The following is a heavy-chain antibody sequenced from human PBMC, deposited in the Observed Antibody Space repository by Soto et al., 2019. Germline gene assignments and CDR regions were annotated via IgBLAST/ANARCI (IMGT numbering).Heavy chain of an antibody. CDR2: INPVDSDI. J-gene: IGHJ4*02. CDR3: ARHQRDDASRKIDC. CDR1: GYSFTSNW. D-gene: IGHD3-16*01. Sequence: GESLKISCHGFGYSFTSNWIGWVRQMPGKGLEWMGIINPVDSDIKYSPSFQGQVTISADKSIGTTYLQWNSLKASDTAMYYCARHQRDDASRKIDCWGQGTLVTVSS. V-gene: IGHV5-51*01.